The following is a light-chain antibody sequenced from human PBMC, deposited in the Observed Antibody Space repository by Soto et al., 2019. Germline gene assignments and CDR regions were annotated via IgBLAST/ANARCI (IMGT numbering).Light chain of an antibody. CDR3: LQDYTYPRT. J-gene: IGKJ1*01. Sequence: AIQMTQSPSSLSASVGDRVIITCRASQDIRNDLGWYQQKPGTAPKLLIYGASTLQSGVPSRFSGIGSGTDFTLAISSLQPGDFVVYYCLQDYTYPRTFGQGTKVEVK. V-gene: IGKV1-6*01. CDR2: GAS. CDR1: QDIRND.